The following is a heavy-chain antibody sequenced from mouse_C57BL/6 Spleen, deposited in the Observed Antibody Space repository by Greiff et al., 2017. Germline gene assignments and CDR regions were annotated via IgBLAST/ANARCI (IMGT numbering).Heavy chain of an antibody. CDR1: GYAFSSSW. D-gene: IGHD1-1*02. J-gene: IGHJ4*01. CDR2: IYPGDGDT. Sequence: QVQLQQSGPELVKPGASVTISCKASGYAFSSSWLNWVKQRPGKGLEWIGRIYPGDGDTNYNGKFKGKATLTADKSSSTAYMQLSSLTSEDSAVYFCARPLMGSGAMDYWGQGTSVTVSS. CDR3: ARPLMGSGAMDY. V-gene: IGHV1-82*01.